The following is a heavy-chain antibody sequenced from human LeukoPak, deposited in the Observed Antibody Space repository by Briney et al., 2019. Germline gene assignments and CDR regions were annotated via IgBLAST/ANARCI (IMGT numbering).Heavy chain of an antibody. CDR3: ATKEPSTSGWSY. D-gene: IGHD6-19*01. CDR2: IKEDGSEK. V-gene: IGHV3-7*01. CDR1: GFTFNRDW. J-gene: IGHJ4*02. Sequence: GGSLRLSCAASGFTFNRDWTAWVRQAPGRGLEWVANIKEDGSEKNYVDSVKGRFTISRDNAVNSVYLQMNDLRAEDTGVYYCATKEPSTSGWSYWGQGTLVTVSS.